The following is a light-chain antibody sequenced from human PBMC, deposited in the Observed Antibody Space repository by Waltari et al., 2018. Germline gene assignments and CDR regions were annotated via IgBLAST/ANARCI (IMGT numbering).Light chain of an antibody. CDR3: QHYNAFSDS. V-gene: IGKV1-5*03. Sequence: DIQMTQSPSTLSASVGDRVSLTCRASQSISTWLAWYQQRPGKAPKLLIYKTSILESGVPSRVSGSGAGTEFTLTISSLQPDDFATYYCQHYNAFSDSFGQGTKLEIK. CDR1: QSISTW. J-gene: IGKJ2*03. CDR2: KTS.